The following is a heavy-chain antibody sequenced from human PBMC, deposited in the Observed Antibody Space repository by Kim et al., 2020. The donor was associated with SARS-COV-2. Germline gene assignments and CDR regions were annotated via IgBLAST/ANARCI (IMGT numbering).Heavy chain of an antibody. D-gene: IGHD2-15*01. CDR3: ARLRRYCSGGSCYSHYYYYGMDV. V-gene: IGHV5-10-1*01. J-gene: IGHJ6*02. CDR2: IDPSDSYT. Sequence: GESLKISCKGSGYSFTSYWISWVRQMPGKGLEWMGRIDPSDSYTNYSPSFQGHVTISADKSINTAYLQWSSLKASDTAMYYCARLRRYCSGGSCYSHYYYYGMDVWGQGTTVTVSS. CDR1: GYSFTSYW.